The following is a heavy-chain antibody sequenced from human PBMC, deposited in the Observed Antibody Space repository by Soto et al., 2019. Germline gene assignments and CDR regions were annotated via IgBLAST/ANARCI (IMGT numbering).Heavy chain of an antibody. CDR3: AREPTPTYSSSWPYGMGV. CDR2: IYHSGST. V-gene: IGHV4-4*02. J-gene: IGHJ6*02. Sequence: PSETLSLTCAVSGGSISSSNWWSWVRQPPGKGLEWIGEIYHSGSTNYNPSLKSRVTISVDKSKNQFSLKLSSVTAADTAVYYCAREPTPTYSSSWPYGMGVWGQGTTVTVSS. D-gene: IGHD6-13*01. CDR1: GGSISSSNW.